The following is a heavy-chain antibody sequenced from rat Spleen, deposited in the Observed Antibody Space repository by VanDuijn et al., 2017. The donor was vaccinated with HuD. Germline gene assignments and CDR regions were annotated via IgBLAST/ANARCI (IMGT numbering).Heavy chain of an antibody. Sequence: EVKLVESGGGLVQPGRSLKLSCAASGITFNNYWRTWIRQAPGKGLEWVASISNTGNTFYPDSVKGRFSISRDDAKSTIYLYMNSLGSEDTATYYCSPLPGYNLDYWGQGVMVTASS. J-gene: IGHJ2*01. CDR2: ISNTGNT. D-gene: IGHD1-4*01. CDR1: GITFNNYW. V-gene: IGHV5-31*01. CDR3: SPLPGYNLDY.